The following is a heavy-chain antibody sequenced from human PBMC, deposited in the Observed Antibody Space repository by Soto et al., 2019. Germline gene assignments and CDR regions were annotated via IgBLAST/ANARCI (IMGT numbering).Heavy chain of an antibody. V-gene: IGHV1-18*01. J-gene: IGHJ4*02. Sequence: GASVKVSCKASGYTFTSYGISWVRQAPGQGLEWMGWISAYNGNTNYAQKLQGRVTMTTDTSTSTAYMELRSLRSDDTAVYYCARVNDYYDSSGYPFDYWGQGTLVTVSS. CDR1: GYTFTSYG. CDR2: ISAYNGNT. CDR3: ARVNDYYDSSGYPFDY. D-gene: IGHD3-22*01.